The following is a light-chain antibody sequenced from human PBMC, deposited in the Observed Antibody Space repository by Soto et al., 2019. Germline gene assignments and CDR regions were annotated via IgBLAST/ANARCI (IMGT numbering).Light chain of an antibody. J-gene: IGKJ1*01. V-gene: IGKV1-27*01. CDR2: AAS. CDR3: LKYNSAPWT. CDR1: QGISNY. Sequence: DIEMTQSPSSLSASVGDRVTITCRASQGISNYLAWYQQKTGKVPKLLIYAASTLQSGVPSRCSGSGSGTDFTLTISSLQPEDVATYYCLKYNSAPWTFGQGTKVEIK.